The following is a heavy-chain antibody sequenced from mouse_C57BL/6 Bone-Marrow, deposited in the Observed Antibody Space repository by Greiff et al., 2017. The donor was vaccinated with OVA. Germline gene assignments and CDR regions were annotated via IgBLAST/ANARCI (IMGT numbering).Heavy chain of an antibody. V-gene: IGHV1-81*01. Sequence: QVQLQQSGAELARPGASVKLSCKASGYTFTSYGISWVKQRPGQGLEWIGEIYPRSGNTYYNEKFKGKATLTADTSSSTAYMELRSLTSEDSAVYFCAASYYYGSSYCWYFDVWGTGTTVTVSS. CDR1: GYTFTSYG. J-gene: IGHJ1*03. CDR2: IYPRSGNT. D-gene: IGHD1-1*01. CDR3: AASYYYGSSYCWYFDV.